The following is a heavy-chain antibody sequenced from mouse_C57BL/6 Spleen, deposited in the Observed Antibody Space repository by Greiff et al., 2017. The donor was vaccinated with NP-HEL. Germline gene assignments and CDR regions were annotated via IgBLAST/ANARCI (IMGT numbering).Heavy chain of an antibody. CDR3: ARYYYDYPYFDY. J-gene: IGHJ2*01. CDR1: GYSITSGYY. Sequence: ESGPGLVKPSQSLSLTCSVTGYSITSGYYWNWIRQFPGNKLEWMGYISYDGSNNYNPSLKNRISITRDTSKNQFFLKLNSVTTEDTATYYCARYYYDYPYFDYWGQGTTLTVSS. D-gene: IGHD2-4*01. CDR2: ISYDGSN. V-gene: IGHV3-6*01.